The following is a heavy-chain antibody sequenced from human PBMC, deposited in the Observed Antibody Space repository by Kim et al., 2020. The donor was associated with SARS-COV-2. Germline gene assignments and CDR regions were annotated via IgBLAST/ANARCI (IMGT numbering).Heavy chain of an antibody. J-gene: IGHJ4*02. CDR3: AKWHSKYYYDSSGGRIDY. D-gene: IGHD3-22*01. CDR2: ISGSGGST. Sequence: GGSLRLSCAASGFTFSSYAMSWVRQAPGKGLEWVSAISGSGGSTYYADSVKGRFTISRDNSKNTLYLQMNSLRAEDTAVYYCAKWHSKYYYDSSGGRIDYWGQGTLVTVSS. CDR1: GFTFSSYA. V-gene: IGHV3-23*01.